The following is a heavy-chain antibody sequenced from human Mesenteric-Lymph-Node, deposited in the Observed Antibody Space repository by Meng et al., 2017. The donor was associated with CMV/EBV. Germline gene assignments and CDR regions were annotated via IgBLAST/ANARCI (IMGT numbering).Heavy chain of an antibody. V-gene: IGHV4-34*01. CDR2: INQSGST. J-gene: IGHJ4*02. Sequence: QVHLQQWGAGLLKPSQTLSVTCAVYGESFSTYYWNWIRQSSEKGREWIGEINQSGSTTYNQSFTIRIIISVDTSPNQIYLNMSPETAADTAVYYGARGSSYDILTRYFDYWGQGALVTVSS. D-gene: IGHD3-9*01. CDR3: ARGSSYDILTRYFDY. CDR1: GESFSTYY.